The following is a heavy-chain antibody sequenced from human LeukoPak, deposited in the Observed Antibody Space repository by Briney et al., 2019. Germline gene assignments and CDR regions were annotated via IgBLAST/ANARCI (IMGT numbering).Heavy chain of an antibody. CDR3: ASFSLPGYSSSWPKFDY. V-gene: IGHV4-30-4*01. D-gene: IGHD6-13*01. J-gene: IGHJ4*02. CDR2: IYYSGST. CDR1: GGTISSGDYY. Sequence: SQTLSLTCTVSGGTISSGDYYWSWIRQPPGKGLEWIGYIYYSGSTYYNPSLKSRVTISVDTSKNQFSLKLSSVTAADTAVYYCASFSLPGYSSSWPKFDYWGQGTLVTVSS.